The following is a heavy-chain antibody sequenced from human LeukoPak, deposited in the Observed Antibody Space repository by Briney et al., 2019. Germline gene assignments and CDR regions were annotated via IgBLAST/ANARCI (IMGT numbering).Heavy chain of an antibody. J-gene: IGHJ4*02. V-gene: IGHV3-7*01. Sequence: GGSLRLSCAASGFTFSSYWMSWVRQAPGKGLEWVANIKQDGSEKYYVDSVKGRFTISRDNSKNTLYLQMNSLRAEDTAVYYCASDTPGESSVADPPNFVIQPDYWGQGTLVTVSS. CDR1: GFTFSSYW. CDR2: IKQDGSEK. CDR3: ASDTPGESSVADPPNFVIQPDY. D-gene: IGHD6-19*01.